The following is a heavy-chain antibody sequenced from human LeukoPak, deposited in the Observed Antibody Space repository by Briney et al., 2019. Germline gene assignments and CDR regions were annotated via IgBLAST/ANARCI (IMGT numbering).Heavy chain of an antibody. D-gene: IGHD6-19*01. CDR1: NASFGPYY. CDR3: AREGTSSGWPLDY. Sequence: PSETLSLTCDVYNASFGPYYWSWLRQSPGKGLEYIGEVNYRGDGNYNPSLNSRASISIDTSKKQFSLRLTSVTGADTAVYYCAREGTSSGWPLDYWGQGTLVTVSS. CDR2: VNYRGDG. J-gene: IGHJ4*02. V-gene: IGHV4-34*09.